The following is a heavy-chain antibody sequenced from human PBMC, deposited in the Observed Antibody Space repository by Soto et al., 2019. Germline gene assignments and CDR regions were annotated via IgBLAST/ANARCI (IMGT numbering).Heavy chain of an antibody. Sequence: ASVKVSCKASGYTFTGYYMHWVRQAPGQGLEWMGWINPNSGGTNYAQKFQGWVTMTRDTSISTAYMELSRLRSDDTAVYYCARAAYCGGDCYSNYWGQGTLVTVSS. CDR3: ARAAYCGGDCYSNY. D-gene: IGHD2-21*02. CDR2: INPNSGGT. J-gene: IGHJ4*02. V-gene: IGHV1-2*04. CDR1: GYTFTGYY.